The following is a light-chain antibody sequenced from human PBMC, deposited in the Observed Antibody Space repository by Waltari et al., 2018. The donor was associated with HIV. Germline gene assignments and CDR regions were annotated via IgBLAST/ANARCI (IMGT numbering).Light chain of an antibody. CDR2: SNN. Sequence: QSVLTQPPSASGTPGQRVTISCSGSSSNIGSNTGNWYQQLPGTAPKLLIYSNNHRPSGVPDRFSGSKSGTSASLAISGLQSEDEADYYCASWDDSLNGRVFGGGTKLTVL. V-gene: IGLV1-44*01. CDR1: SSNIGSNT. J-gene: IGLJ3*02. CDR3: ASWDDSLNGRV.